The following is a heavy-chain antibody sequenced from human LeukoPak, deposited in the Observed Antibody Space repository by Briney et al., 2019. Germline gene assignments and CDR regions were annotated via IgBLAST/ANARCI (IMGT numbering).Heavy chain of an antibody. J-gene: IGHJ4*02. CDR3: AKDPFDYGDFIPDY. CDR2: ISGSGGST. Sequence: PGGSLRLSCAASGFTFSSYAMSWVRQAPGKGLEWVSAISGSGGSTYYADFVKGRFTISRDNSKNTLYLQMNSLRAEDTAVYYCAKDPFDYGDFIPDYWGQGTLVTVSS. CDR1: GFTFSSYA. V-gene: IGHV3-23*01. D-gene: IGHD4-17*01.